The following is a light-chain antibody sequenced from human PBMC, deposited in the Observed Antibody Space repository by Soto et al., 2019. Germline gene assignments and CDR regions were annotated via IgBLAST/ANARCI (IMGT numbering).Light chain of an antibody. CDR2: GAS. Sequence: EIVLTQSPGTLSLSPGERATLSCRASQSVSNNYLAWYQQKPGQAPRLLIYGASIRATGIPARFTGSGSGTEFTLTISNLQSEDFALYYCQQYNNWPWTFGQGTKVDIK. J-gene: IGKJ1*01. CDR3: QQYNNWPWT. V-gene: IGKV3-15*01. CDR1: QSVSNN.